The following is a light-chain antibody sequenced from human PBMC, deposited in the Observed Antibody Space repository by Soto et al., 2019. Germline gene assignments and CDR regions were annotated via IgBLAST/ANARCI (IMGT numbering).Light chain of an antibody. J-gene: IGLJ2*01. V-gene: IGLV2-8*01. CDR3: SSYAGSDNLV. Sequence: QSALTQPPSASGSPGQSVTISCTGTSSDVGGYNYVSWYQQHPGKAPKLMIYEVSQRPSGVPDRFSDSKSGNTASLTVSGLQAEDEADYYCSSYAGSDNLVFGGGTKLTVL. CDR2: EVS. CDR1: SSDVGGYNY.